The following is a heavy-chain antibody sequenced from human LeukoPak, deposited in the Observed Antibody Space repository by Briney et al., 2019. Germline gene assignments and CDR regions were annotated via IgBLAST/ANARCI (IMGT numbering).Heavy chain of an antibody. J-gene: IGHJ4*02. D-gene: IGHD5-24*01. CDR2: IYYGGST. Sequence: SETLSLTCTVSGGSISTYYWSWLRQPPGKGLEWIGYIYYGGSTNYNPSLKSRVTISVDTSKNQFSLKLSSVTAADTAVYYCVRAPSRDGYNFDYWGQGTLVTVSS. CDR1: GGSISTYY. CDR3: VRAPSRDGYNFDY. V-gene: IGHV4-59*01.